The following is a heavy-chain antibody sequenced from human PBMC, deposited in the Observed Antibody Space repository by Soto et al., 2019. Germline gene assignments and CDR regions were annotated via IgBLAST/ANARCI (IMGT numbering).Heavy chain of an antibody. J-gene: IGHJ6*02. CDR2: IWFDGTNK. V-gene: IGHV3-33*01. CDR1: GFTFSTYG. CDR3: ARDQRGSAWHNSHYYGMDV. D-gene: IGHD6-19*01. Sequence: QVPLVESGGGVVQPGRSLRLSCAASGFTFSTYGMHWVRQAPGKGLEWVAIIWFDGTNKYYADSVRGRFTISRDNSXNXLXXQMNSLRAEDTAGYYCARDQRGSAWHNSHYYGMDVWGQGTTVTVSS.